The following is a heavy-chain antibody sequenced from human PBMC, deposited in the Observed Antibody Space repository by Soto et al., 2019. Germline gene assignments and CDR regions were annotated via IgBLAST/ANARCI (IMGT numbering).Heavy chain of an antibody. D-gene: IGHD6-6*01. CDR1: GYTFTSYD. Sequence: QVQLVQSGAEVKKPGASVKVSCKASGYTFTSYDINWVRQATEQGLEWMGWMNPNSGNTGYAQKFQGRVTMTRNTSISTAYMELSSLRSEDTAVYYCARGVKAARPHWFDPWGQGTLVTVSS. CDR2: MNPNSGNT. J-gene: IGHJ5*02. V-gene: IGHV1-8*01. CDR3: ARGVKAARPHWFDP.